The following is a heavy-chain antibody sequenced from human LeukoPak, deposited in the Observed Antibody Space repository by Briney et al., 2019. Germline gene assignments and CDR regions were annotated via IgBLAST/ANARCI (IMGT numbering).Heavy chain of an antibody. CDR1: GFTFDDYA. J-gene: IGHJ4*02. CDR2: ISWNSGSI. Sequence: PGGSLRLSCAASGFTFDDYAMHWVRQAPGKGLEWVSGISWNSGSIGYADSVKGRFTISRDNAKNSLYLQMNGLRAEDTALYYCAKGPHFGDYGSPFDYWGQGTLVTVSS. V-gene: IGHV3-9*01. CDR3: AKGPHFGDYGSPFDY. D-gene: IGHD4-17*01.